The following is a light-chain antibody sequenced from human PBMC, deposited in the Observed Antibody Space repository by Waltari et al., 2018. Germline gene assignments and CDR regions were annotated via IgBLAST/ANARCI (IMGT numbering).Light chain of an antibody. CDR3: QSYDSSLRCWV. CDR2: ANI. CDR1: SSNFRSLHY. J-gene: IGLJ3*02. V-gene: IGLV1-40*01. Sequence: QFLLTLPPSVSWAPGQWVTFPCSGTSSNFRSLHYVHSYQQLPGTAPKLLIYANINRPSGVPGRFAGSKSGTSASLAITGLQAEDEADYYCQSYDSSLRCWVFGGGTKLTVL.